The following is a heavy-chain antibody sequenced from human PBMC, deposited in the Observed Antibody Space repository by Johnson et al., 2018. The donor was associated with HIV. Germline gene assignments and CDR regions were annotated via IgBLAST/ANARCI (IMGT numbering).Heavy chain of an antibody. D-gene: IGHD6-13*01. CDR3: AKGLLIAAAHDAFDI. CDR2: IWYDGSNK. J-gene: IGHJ3*02. CDR1: GLTFSSYG. V-gene: IGHV3-33*06. Sequence: QVQLVESGGGVVQPGRSLRLSCAASGLTFSSYGMHWVRQAPGKGLEWVAVIWYDGSNKDYADSVKGRFTISRDNSKNTLDLQMNSLRAEDTAVYYCAKGLLIAAAHDAFDIWGQGTMVTVSS.